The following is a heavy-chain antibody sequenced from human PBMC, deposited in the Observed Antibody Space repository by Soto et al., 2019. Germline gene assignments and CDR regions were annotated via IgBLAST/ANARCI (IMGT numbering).Heavy chain of an antibody. D-gene: IGHD6-19*01. CDR3: ATEVAVAGTDAFDI. Sequence: GGSLRLSCATSGLTFSNYAMSWVRQAPGGGLEWVSSMSGSSSTTYYADSVRGRFTIPRDNSKNTLYLQMNSLRAEDTAVYYCATEVAVAGTDAFDIWGQGTMVTVS. CDR1: GLTFSNYA. J-gene: IGHJ3*02. V-gene: IGHV3-23*01. CDR2: MSGSSSTT.